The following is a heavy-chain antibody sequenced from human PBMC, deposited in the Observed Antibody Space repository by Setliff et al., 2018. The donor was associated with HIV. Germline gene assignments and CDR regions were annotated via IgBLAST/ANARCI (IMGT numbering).Heavy chain of an antibody. CDR2: IYTSGST. Sequence: PSETLSLTCTVSGGSISSYYWSWIRQPAGKGLEWIGRIYTSGSTNYNPSLKSRVTMSVDTSKNQFSLKLSSVTAADTAVYYCARVSYYYDSSGYYYSEYFQHWGQGTLVTVSS. J-gene: IGHJ1*01. CDR3: ARVSYYYDSSGYYYSEYFQH. D-gene: IGHD3-22*01. V-gene: IGHV4-4*07. CDR1: GGSISSYY.